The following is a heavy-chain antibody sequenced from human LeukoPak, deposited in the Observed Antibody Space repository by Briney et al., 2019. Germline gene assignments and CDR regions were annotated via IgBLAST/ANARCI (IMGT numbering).Heavy chain of an antibody. J-gene: IGHJ6*02. D-gene: IGHD1-7*01. CDR3: AKVQLPRNYYYGMDV. Sequence: EGSLRLSCAASGFTFSSYGMHWVRQAPGKGLEWVAVISYDGSNKYYADSVKGRFTISRDNSKNTLYLQMNSLRAEDTAVYYCAKVQLPRNYYYGMDVWGQGTTVTVSS. V-gene: IGHV3-30*18. CDR1: GFTFSSYG. CDR2: ISYDGSNK.